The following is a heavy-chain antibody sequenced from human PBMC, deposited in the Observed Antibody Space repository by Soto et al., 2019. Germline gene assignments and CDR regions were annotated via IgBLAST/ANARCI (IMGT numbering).Heavy chain of an antibody. V-gene: IGHV3-21*04. D-gene: IGHD5-18*01. Sequence: GGSLRLFCAASGFNFSDSRMNWVRQAPGKGLEWVASISSYNSYTYYADSIKGRFTISRDNAKKSLYLQINSLRAEDTAVYFCARGALYSYGSYFDCWGQGTLVTVSS. CDR1: GFNFSDSR. CDR2: ISSYNSYT. J-gene: IGHJ4*02. CDR3: ARGALYSYGSYFDC.